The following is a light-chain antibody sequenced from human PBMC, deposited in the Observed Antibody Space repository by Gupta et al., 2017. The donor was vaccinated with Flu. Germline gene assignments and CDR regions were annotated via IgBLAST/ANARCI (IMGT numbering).Light chain of an antibody. V-gene: IGLV4-69*01. CDR3: QNWATGIRG. CDR2: VNSDGSH. CDR1: SGQSGYA. Sequence: QLVLTQSPSASASLGASVTLTCTLSSGQSGYAIAWHQQQPDKGPRYLMKVNSDGSHTTGDGIPDRFYGSSSATDPSLTISSLQSEDESYYYCQNWATGIRGFGGGTKL. J-gene: IGLJ3*02.